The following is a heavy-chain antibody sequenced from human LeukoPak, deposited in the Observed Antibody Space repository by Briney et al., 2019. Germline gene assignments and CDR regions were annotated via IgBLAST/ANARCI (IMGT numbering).Heavy chain of an antibody. D-gene: IGHD6-13*01. V-gene: IGHV3-7*01. CDR1: GFTFSSRDW. CDR2: IKQDGSEK. J-gene: IGHJ6*02. Sequence: PGGSLRLSCVASGFTFSSRDWMTWVRQAPGKGLEWVANIKQDGSEKNYVDSVKGRFTISRDNAKNSLYLQMNSLRADDTAIYYCTRDMPVLSSSEPMDVWGQGTTVTVSS. CDR3: TRDMPVLSSSEPMDV.